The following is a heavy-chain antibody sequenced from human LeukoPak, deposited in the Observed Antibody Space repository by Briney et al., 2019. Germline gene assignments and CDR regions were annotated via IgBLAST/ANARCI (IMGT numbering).Heavy chain of an antibody. Sequence: GGSLRLSCAASGFTGSSNYMSWGRQAPGKGRELGSVIYSGGSTYYADSVKGRFTISRDNSKNTLYLQMNSLRAEDTAVYYCAREDAMVGDAFDIWGQGTMVTVSS. CDR1: GFTGSSNY. J-gene: IGHJ3*02. D-gene: IGHD5-18*01. V-gene: IGHV3-53*01. CDR2: IYSGGST. CDR3: AREDAMVGDAFDI.